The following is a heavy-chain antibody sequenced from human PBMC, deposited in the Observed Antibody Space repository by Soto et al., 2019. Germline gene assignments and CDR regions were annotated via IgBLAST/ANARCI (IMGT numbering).Heavy chain of an antibody. CDR1: GGSISGYY. V-gene: IGHV4-59*01. J-gene: IGHJ6*02. CDR2: MYNTGST. Sequence: SETLSLTCTVSGGSISGYYWSWIRQPPGKGLEWIGYMYNTGSTVYNPSFKSRVTISVDTSKNQFSLKLNSVTAADTAIYYCARELHGGSYGMDVWGQGTTVTVSS. CDR3: ARELHGGSYGMDV.